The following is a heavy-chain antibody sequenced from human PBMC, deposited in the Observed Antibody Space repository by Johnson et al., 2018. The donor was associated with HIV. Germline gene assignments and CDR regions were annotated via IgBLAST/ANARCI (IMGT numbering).Heavy chain of an antibody. J-gene: IGHJ3*02. CDR1: GFTFSSYG. D-gene: IGHD3-22*01. V-gene: IGHV3-33*01. CDR2: IWYDGSNQ. Sequence: QVQLVESGGGVVQPGGSLRLSCATSGFTFSSYGMHWVRQAPGKGLEWVAIIWYDGSNQSYADSVTGRFTISRDNSKNTLYLQLNSMRVEDTAVYYCARGRITTIVMDLRGGGFDIWGQGTMVIVSS. CDR3: ARGRITTIVMDLRGGGFDI.